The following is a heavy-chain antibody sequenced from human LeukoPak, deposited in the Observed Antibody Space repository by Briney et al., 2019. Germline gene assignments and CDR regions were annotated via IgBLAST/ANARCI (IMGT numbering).Heavy chain of an antibody. V-gene: IGHV3-21*01. Sequence: GGSLRLSCEASGFNFITYSIDWVRQAPGKGLEWVSSISSSSNYIYYADSVKGRFTISRDNAKNSLYLQMNSLRAEDTAVYYCARGGAVAGNNYFDYWGQGTLVTVSS. CDR1: GFNFITYS. J-gene: IGHJ4*02. CDR3: ARGGAVAGNNYFDY. CDR2: ISSSSNYI. D-gene: IGHD6-19*01.